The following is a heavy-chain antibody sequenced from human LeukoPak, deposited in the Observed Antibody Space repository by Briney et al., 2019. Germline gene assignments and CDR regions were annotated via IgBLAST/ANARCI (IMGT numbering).Heavy chain of an antibody. V-gene: IGHV4-30-4*08. CDR3: ARDRYGDFEDY. J-gene: IGHJ4*02. Sequence: SQTLSLTCNVSGGSINTANYYWTWIRQPPGKGLEWIGYISYSATPYYSPSLNSRLTISLDTSKNQFSLILNSVTAADTAMYYCARDRYGDFEDYWGQGTLVTVSS. CDR1: GGSINTANYY. D-gene: IGHD4-17*01. CDR2: ISYSATP.